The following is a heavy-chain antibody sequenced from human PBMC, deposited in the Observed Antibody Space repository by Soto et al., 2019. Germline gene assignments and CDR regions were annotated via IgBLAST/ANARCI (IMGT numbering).Heavy chain of an antibody. CDR3: ARWSNHKVVDP. Sequence: QEQLVESGGGVVQPGMSLRLSCEGSGFTFRRHGMHWVRQSPGKGLEWLAVIWYDGSEQYYADSVKGRFIISRDNSKNMLYLQLNTLTVEDTAVYYCARWSNHKVVDPWGQGTMVTVS. J-gene: IGHJ5*02. D-gene: IGHD2-8*02. CDR2: IWYDGSEQ. V-gene: IGHV3-33*03. CDR1: GFTFRRHG.